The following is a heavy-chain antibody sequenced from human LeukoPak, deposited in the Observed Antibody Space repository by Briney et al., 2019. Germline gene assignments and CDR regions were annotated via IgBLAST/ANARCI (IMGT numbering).Heavy chain of an antibody. D-gene: IGHD4-17*01. CDR3: VRDDFGDYTRRFDP. Sequence: GSLRLSCAASGFTFSDYYMNWLRQAPGRGLEWIASINDGGSTYCNPSLKSRVTMSVDTSKNQFSLRLSSVTAADTAMYYCVRDDFGDYTRRFDPWGQETLVTVSS. CDR1: GFTFSDYY. CDR2: INDGGST. V-gene: IGHV4-38-2*02. J-gene: IGHJ5*02.